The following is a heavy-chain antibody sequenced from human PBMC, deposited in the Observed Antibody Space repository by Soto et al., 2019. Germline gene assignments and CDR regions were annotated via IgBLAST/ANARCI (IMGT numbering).Heavy chain of an antibody. J-gene: IGHJ4*02. Sequence: EVQLLESGGGLVQPGGSLRLSCAASGFTFSTYAMSWVRQAPRKGLEWVSAISGNGGDYTYYADSVKGRFTISRDNCKNTLYLQMNSLRAEDTAVYYCVPLCRYCSTTTPSWGQGTLVTVSS. V-gene: IGHV3-23*01. CDR3: VPLCRYCSTTTPS. D-gene: IGHD2-2*01. CDR1: GFTFSTYA. CDR2: ISGNGGDYT.